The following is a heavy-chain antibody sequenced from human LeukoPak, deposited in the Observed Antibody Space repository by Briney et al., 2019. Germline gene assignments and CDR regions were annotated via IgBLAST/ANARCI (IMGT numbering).Heavy chain of an antibody. V-gene: IGHV5-51*01. D-gene: IGHD1-26*01. CDR3: ARRRDLYSGSYYPFDY. CDR2: IYPGDSDT. Sequence: GESLKISCKGSGYSFISYWFAWVRQMPGKGLDWMGIIYPGDSDTRYSPSFQGQVTISADKSISTAYLQWSSLKASDTAMYYCARRRDLYSGSYYPFDYWGQGTLVTVSS. J-gene: IGHJ4*02. CDR1: GYSFISYW.